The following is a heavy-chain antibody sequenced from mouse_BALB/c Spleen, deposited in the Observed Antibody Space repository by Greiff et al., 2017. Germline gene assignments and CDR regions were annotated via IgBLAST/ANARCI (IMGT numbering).Heavy chain of an antibody. CDR2: IYPGDGDT. CDR3: ARGDGYVYAMDY. V-gene: IGHV1-87*01. D-gene: IGHD2-3*01. Sequence: QVQLQQSGAELARPGASVKLSCKASGYTFTSYWMQWVKQRPGQGLEWIGAIYPGDGDTRYTQKFKGKATLTADKSSSTAYMQLSSLASEDSAVYYCARGDGYVYAMDYWGQGTSVTVSS. CDR1: GYTFTSYW. J-gene: IGHJ4*01.